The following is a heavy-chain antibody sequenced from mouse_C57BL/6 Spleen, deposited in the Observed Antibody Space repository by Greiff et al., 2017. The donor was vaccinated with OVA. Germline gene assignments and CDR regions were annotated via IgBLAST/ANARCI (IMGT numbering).Heavy chain of an antibody. Sequence: QVQLKESGAELVRPGASVTLSCKASGYTFTDYEMHWVKQTPVHGLEWIGAIDPETGGTAYNQKFKGKAILTADKSSSTAYMELRSLTSEDSAVYYCTRGKGFYYFDYWGQGTTLTVSS. V-gene: IGHV1-15*01. CDR3: TRGKGFYYFDY. CDR2: IDPETGGT. J-gene: IGHJ2*01. CDR1: GYTFTDYE.